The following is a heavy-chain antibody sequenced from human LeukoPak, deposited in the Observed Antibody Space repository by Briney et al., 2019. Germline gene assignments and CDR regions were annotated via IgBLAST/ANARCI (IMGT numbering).Heavy chain of an antibody. D-gene: IGHD6-19*01. Sequence: ASVNVSFTSSVYTFTSCDINWVRQAPGQGLEWIGWMNPNSGNTGYGQSFQGRVTMTRDNSISTAYMELSNLRSEDTAIYYCTRGSSGRRDYWGQGTLVTVS. J-gene: IGHJ4*02. V-gene: IGHV1-8*01. CDR3: TRGSSGRRDY. CDR1: VYTFTSCD. CDR2: MNPNSGNT.